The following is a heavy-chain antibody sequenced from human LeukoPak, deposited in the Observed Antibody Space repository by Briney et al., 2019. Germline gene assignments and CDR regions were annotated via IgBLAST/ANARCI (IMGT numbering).Heavy chain of an antibody. CDR1: GGFISSSSYY. J-gene: IGHJ4*02. Sequence: SETLSLTCTVSGGFISSSSYYWGWLRQPPGKGLEWIGSIYYSGSTYYNPSLKSRVTISVDTSKNQFSLKLSSVTAADTAVYYCARLSSTLPYYFDYWGQGTLVTVSS. CDR3: ARLSSTLPYYFDY. V-gene: IGHV4-39*01. CDR2: IYYSGST.